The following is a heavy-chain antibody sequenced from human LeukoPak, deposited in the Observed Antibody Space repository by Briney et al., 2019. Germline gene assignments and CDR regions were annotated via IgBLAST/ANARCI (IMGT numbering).Heavy chain of an antibody. D-gene: IGHD6-19*01. CDR3: ARDVSNEAGQFGY. J-gene: IGHJ4*02. CDR2: ISSSSSYI. CDR1: GFTFSTYS. V-gene: IGHV3-21*01. Sequence: GESLRLSCAASGFTFSTYSMNWVRQAPGKGLEWVSSISSSSSYIYYADSVKGRFTISRDNAKNSLYLQMNSLRAEDTAVYYCARDVSNEAGQFGYWGQGTLVTVSS.